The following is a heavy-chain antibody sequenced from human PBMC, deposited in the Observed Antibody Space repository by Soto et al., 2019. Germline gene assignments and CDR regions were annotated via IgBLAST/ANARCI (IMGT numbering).Heavy chain of an antibody. D-gene: IGHD2-2*01. CDR2: IYHNENT. CDR1: GGSISSSYW. J-gene: IGHJ4*02. CDR3: ARAVYCTSTSCHLDY. Sequence: QVHLQQSGPGLVQPSGTLSLTCAVSGGSISSSYWWTWVRQPPRKGLEWIGEIYHNENTNYNPSLKGRVTVSIDKSKNQFSLKVNSMTAADTAVYYCARAVYCTSTSCHLDYWGQGTLVAVSS. V-gene: IGHV4-4*02.